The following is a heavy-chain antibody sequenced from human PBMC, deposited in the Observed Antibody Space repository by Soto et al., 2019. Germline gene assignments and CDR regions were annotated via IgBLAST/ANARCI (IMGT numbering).Heavy chain of an antibody. CDR2: ISGSGGST. Sequence: GGSLRLSCAASGFTFSSYAMSWVRQAPGKGLEWVSAISGSGGSTHYADSVKGRFTISRDNSKNTLYLQMNSLRAEDTAVYYCAKASTPILYYYYGMDVWGQGTTVTVSS. J-gene: IGHJ6*02. D-gene: IGHD2-2*01. CDR1: GFTFSSYA. CDR3: AKASTPILYYYYGMDV. V-gene: IGHV3-23*01.